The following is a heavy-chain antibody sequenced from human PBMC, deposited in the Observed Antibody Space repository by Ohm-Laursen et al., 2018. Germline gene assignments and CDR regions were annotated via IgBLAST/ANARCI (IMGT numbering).Heavy chain of an antibody. CDR1: GFTFCNGW. J-gene: IGHJ4*02. D-gene: IGHD5-12*01. V-gene: IGHV3-15*01. CDR2: SKSTIDGGIT. CDR3: NTPQDPLYSGYDWGNFDY. Sequence: SLRLSCAASGFTFCNGWMIWVRQASRKQQERVGGSKSTIDGGITDYATPVKGRFTISRNDSKNTLYLQKNSLKTEDSAVYYCNTPQDPLYSGYDWGNFDYWGQGTLVTVSS.